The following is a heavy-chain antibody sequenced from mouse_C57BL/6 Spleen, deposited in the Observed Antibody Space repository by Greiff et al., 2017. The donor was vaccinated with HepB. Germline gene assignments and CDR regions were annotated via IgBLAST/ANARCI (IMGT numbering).Heavy chain of an antibody. CDR2: INPNNGGT. CDR3: ARSGDGYIYAMDY. CDR1: GYTFTDYN. Sequence: VQLQQSGPELVKPGASVKMSCKASGYTFTDYNMHWVKQSHGKSLEWIGYINPNNGGTSYNQKFKGKATLTVNKSSSTAYMELRSLTSEDSAVYYCARSGDGYIYAMDYWGQGTSVTVSS. J-gene: IGHJ4*01. V-gene: IGHV1-22*01. D-gene: IGHD2-3*01.